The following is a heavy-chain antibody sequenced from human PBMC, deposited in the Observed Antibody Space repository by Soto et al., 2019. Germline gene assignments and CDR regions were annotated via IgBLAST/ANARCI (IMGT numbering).Heavy chain of an antibody. D-gene: IGHD4-17*01. Sequence: GSLRLSCAASGFTFSSYSMNWVRQAPGKGLEWVSSISSSSSYTYYADSVKGRFTISRDNAKNTLYLQMNGLRAEDTAVYYCGKGSDSGHYVRQRFGGQGTLVTVSS. CDR3: GKGSDSGHYVRQRF. V-gene: IGHV3-21*04. J-gene: IGHJ4*02. CDR2: ISSSSSYT. CDR1: GFTFSSYS.